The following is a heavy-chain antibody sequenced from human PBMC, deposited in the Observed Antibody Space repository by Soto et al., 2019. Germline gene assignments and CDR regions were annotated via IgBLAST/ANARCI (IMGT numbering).Heavy chain of an antibody. D-gene: IGHD1-20*01. CDR1: WFTVXINY. CDR3: ASGITGTQLTLDY. CDR2: IDIGSST. J-gene: IGHJ4*02. Sequence: GXLXLSCGASWFTVXINYMSWVRQAPGKGLELVSVIDIGSSTYYADSVKGRFTISRDNAKNSLYLQMNSLRAEDTAVYYCASGITGTQLTLDYWGQGTLVTVSS. V-gene: IGHV3-53*01.